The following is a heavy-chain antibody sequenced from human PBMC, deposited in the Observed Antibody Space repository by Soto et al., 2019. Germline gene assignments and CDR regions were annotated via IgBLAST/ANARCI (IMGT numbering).Heavy chain of an antibody. CDR2: IESRGRTI. J-gene: IGHJ4*02. V-gene: IGHV3-11*01. CDR3: VRRAARNYFDF. Sequence: QVQLVESGGCLVKPGGSLRLSCAVSGFTFSDYHMSWIRQAPGKWLEWVSFIESRGRTISYADSVKGRFTISRDNANNSLLLQMNSLRAEDTAVYYCVRRAARNYFDFWGQGTLLTVSS. D-gene: IGHD6-6*01. CDR1: GFTFSDYH.